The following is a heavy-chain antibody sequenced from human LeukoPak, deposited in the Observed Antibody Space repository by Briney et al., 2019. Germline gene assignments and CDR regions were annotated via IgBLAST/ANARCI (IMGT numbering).Heavy chain of an antibody. Sequence: GGSLRLSCATSGFTFSSYEMNWVRQAPGKGLEWVSYISSSGSTIYYADSVKGRFTISRDNAKNSLYPQMNSLRAEDTAVYYCARDSLAAAGGFDYWGQGTLVTVSS. CDR1: GFTFSSYE. V-gene: IGHV3-48*03. J-gene: IGHJ4*02. CDR2: ISSSGSTI. CDR3: ARDSLAAAGGFDY. D-gene: IGHD6-25*01.